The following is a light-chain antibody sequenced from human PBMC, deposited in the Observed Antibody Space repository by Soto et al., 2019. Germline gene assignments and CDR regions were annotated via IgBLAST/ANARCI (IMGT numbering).Light chain of an antibody. CDR1: SNDIGTYEY. CDR3: SSYTTGSTLPWV. J-gene: IGLJ1*01. CDR2: GVN. V-gene: IGLV2-14*01. Sequence: QSALTQPASVSGSPEQSITISCTGSSNDIGTYEYVSWHQHHPGRAPKLIIFGVNDRPSGISDRFSGSKSGNTASLTIFGLQLEDEAVYYCSSYTTGSTLPWVFGTGTKVTVL.